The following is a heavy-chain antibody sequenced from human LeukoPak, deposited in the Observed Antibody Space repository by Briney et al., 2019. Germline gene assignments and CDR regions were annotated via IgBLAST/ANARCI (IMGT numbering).Heavy chain of an antibody. V-gene: IGHV1-2*02. CDR1: GYTFTGYY. J-gene: IGHJ5*02. CDR2: INPNSGGT. CDR3: ARDGGSWFGELLFSEYNWFDP. D-gene: IGHD3-10*01. Sequence: ASVKVSCKASGYTFTGYYMHWVRQAPGQGPEWMGWINPNSGGTNYAQKFQGRVTMTRDTSISTAYMELSRLRSDDTAVYYCARDGGSWFGELLFSEYNWFDPWGQGTLVTVSS.